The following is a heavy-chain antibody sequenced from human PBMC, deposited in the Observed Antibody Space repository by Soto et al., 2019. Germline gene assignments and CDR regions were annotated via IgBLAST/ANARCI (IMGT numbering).Heavy chain of an antibody. CDR1: GGSISSSSYY. J-gene: IGHJ3*02. V-gene: IGHV4-39*01. CDR3: ARKSPVVAFDI. CDR2: IYYSGST. Sequence: QLQLQESGPGLVKPSETLSLTCTVSGGSISSSSYYWGWIRQPPGKGLEWIGSIYYSGSTYYNPSLKSRVTISVDTSKNQFSLKLSSVTAADTAVYYCARKSPVVAFDIWGQGTMVTVSS.